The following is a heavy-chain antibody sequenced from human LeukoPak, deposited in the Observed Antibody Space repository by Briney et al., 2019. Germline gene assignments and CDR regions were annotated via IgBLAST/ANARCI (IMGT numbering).Heavy chain of an antibody. D-gene: IGHD5-12*01. CDR3: ARNGGYGDFDY. Sequence: PSETLSLTCAVYGGSFSGYYWSWIRQPPGKGLEWIGEINHSGSTNYNPSLKSRVTISVDTSKNQFSLKLSSVTAADTAVYYCARNGGYGDFDYWGQGTLVTVSS. CDR1: GGSFSGYY. J-gene: IGHJ4*02. CDR2: INHSGST. V-gene: IGHV4-34*01.